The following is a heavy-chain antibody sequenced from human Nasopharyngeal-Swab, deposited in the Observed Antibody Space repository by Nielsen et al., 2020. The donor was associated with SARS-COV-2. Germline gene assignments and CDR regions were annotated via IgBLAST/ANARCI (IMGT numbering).Heavy chain of an antibody. D-gene: IGHD6-13*01. V-gene: IGHV4-34*01. J-gene: IGHJ4*02. CDR2: INHSGST. CDR1: GGSFSGYY. CDR3: AREYSSNWYRGLDY. Sequence: GSLRLSCAVYGGSFSGYYWSWIRQPPGKGLEWIGEINHSGSTNYNPSLKSRVTISVDTSKNQFSLKLSSVTAADTAVYYCAREYSSNWYRGLDYWGQGTLVTVSS.